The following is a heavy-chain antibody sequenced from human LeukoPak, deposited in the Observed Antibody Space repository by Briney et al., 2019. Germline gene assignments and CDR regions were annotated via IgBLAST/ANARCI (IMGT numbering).Heavy chain of an antibody. J-gene: IGHJ4*02. CDR1: GGSFSGYY. V-gene: IGHV4-34*01. CDR2: INHSGST. CDR3: ARLIVGAPAG. Sequence: PSGTLSLTCAVYGGSFSGYYWSWIRQPPGKGLEWIGEINHSGSTNYNPSFKSRVTISVDTSKNQFSLKLSSVTAADTAVYYCARLIVGAPAGWGQGTLVTVSS. D-gene: IGHD1-26*01.